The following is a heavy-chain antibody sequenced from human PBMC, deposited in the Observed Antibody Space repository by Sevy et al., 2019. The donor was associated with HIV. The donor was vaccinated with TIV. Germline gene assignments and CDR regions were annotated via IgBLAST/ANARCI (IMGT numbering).Heavy chain of an antibody. V-gene: IGHV3-53*01. CDR2: IYAGDST. J-gene: IGHJ3*01. CDR1: GITVSLNY. Sequence: QGGSLRLSCATSGITVSLNYMSWVRQAPGKGLEWVSAIYAGDSTYYTDSVRGRFTISRDNSKNTLYLQMNSLRVEDTATYYCAKTRGFSGLHAFDVWGQGTLVTVSS. D-gene: IGHD5-18*01. CDR3: AKTRGFSGLHAFDV.